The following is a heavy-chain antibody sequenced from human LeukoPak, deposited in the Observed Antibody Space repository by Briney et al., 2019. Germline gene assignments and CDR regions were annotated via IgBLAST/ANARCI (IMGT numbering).Heavy chain of an antibody. CDR1: GYTFTGYY. J-gene: IGHJ3*02. CDR3: ASGEDAFDI. CDR2: INPHSGGT. Sequence: AAVKVSCKASGYTFTGYYMHWVGQATGQGREWMGWINPHSGGTNYAQKFQGRVTMIRDKSISTAYMELSRLRSDDTAVYYCASGEDAFDIWGQGTMVTVSS. V-gene: IGHV1-2*02.